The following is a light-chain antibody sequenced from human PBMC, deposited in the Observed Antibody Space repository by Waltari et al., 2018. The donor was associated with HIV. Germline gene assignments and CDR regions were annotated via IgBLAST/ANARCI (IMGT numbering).Light chain of an antibody. Sequence: QSALTQPASVSGSPGQSITLSCTGASRDVGRYNYVPWYQHHPGKAPKLIIYDVSNRPSGVSNRFSGSKSGTTASLTISGLQAEDEADYYCSSYTSSRTVVFGGGTKLTVL. CDR2: DVS. J-gene: IGLJ2*01. CDR3: SSYTSSRTVV. V-gene: IGLV2-14*03. CDR1: SRDVGRYNY.